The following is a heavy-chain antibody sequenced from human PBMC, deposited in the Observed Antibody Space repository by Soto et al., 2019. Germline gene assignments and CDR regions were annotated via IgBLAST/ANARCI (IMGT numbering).Heavy chain of an antibody. CDR3: AKGPDFGGTANGY. D-gene: IGHD3-16*01. Sequence: QVQLVESGGGVVQPGRSLRLSCVVSGFTFNNYGMHWVRQAPGKGLEWVAVISSDGSNEDYGDSVKGRFTIFRDNSRDTLYLQMNSLRADDTAVYYCAKGPDFGGTANGYWGQGTRVTVSA. J-gene: IGHJ4*02. CDR2: ISSDGSNE. CDR1: GFTFNNYG. V-gene: IGHV3-30*18.